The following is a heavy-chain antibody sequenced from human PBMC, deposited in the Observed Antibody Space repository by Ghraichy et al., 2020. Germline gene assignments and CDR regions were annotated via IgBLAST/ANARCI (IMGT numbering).Heavy chain of an antibody. J-gene: IGHJ4*02. D-gene: IGHD3-22*01. V-gene: IGHV3-48*02. CDR3: ARDPRDYYDSSGYYRLSNGDDY. CDR2: ISSSSSTI. Sequence: GGSLRLSCAASGFTFSSYSMNWVRQAPGKGLEWVSYISSSSSTIYYADSVKGRFTISRDNAKNSLYLQMNSLRDEDTAVYYCARDPRDYYDSSGYYRLSNGDDYWGQGTLVTVSS. CDR1: GFTFSSYS.